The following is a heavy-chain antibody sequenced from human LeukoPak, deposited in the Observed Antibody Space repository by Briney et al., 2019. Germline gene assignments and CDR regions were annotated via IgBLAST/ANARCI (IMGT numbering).Heavy chain of an antibody. CDR2: ISYDGSNK. Sequence: GGSLRLSCAASGFTFSSYGMHWVRQAPGKGLEWVAVISYDGSNKYYADSVKGRFTISRDNSKNTLYLQMNSLRAEDTAVYYCAKDVPLVVVPAATSPAAGYGMDVWGQGTTVTVSS. D-gene: IGHD2-2*01. V-gene: IGHV3-30*18. CDR3: AKDVPLVVVPAATSPAAGYGMDV. CDR1: GFTFSSYG. J-gene: IGHJ6*02.